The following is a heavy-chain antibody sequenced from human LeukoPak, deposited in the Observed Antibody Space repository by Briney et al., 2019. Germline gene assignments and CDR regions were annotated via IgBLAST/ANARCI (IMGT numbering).Heavy chain of an antibody. V-gene: IGHV3-74*01. Sequence: GGSLRLSCAASGFTFSSYGMHWVRQAPGKGLVWVSRINTDGSDTTYADSVKGRFTISRDNAKNTLYLQVNSLRAEDTAVYYCAREGRSLRPDYWGQGTLVTVSS. CDR2: INTDGSDT. J-gene: IGHJ4*02. CDR3: AREGRSLRPDY. CDR1: GFTFSSYG. D-gene: IGHD5/OR15-5a*01.